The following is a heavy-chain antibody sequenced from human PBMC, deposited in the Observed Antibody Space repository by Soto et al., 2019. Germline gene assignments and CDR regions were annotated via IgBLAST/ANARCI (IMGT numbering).Heavy chain of an antibody. V-gene: IGHV1-69*02. D-gene: IGHD3-3*01. J-gene: IGHJ6*03. Sequence: ASVKVSCKASGGTFSSYTISWVRQAPGQGLEWMGRIIPILGIANYAQKFQGRVTITADKSTSTAYMELSSLRSEDTAVYYCASSRITIFGVDQYYYYYMDVWGKGTTVTVSS. CDR1: GGTFSSYT. CDR2: IIPILGIA. CDR3: ASSRITIFGVDQYYYYYMDV.